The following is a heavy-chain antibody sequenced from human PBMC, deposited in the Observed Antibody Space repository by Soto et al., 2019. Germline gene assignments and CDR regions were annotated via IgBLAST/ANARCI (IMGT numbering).Heavy chain of an antibody. CDR1: GGTFSSYT. CDR2: IIPILGIA. J-gene: IGHJ3*02. Sequence: QVQLVQSGAEVKKPGSSGKVSCKASGGTFSSYTISWVRQAPGQGLEWMGRIIPILGIANYAQNFQGRVAITADKSTSTAYMELSSLRSEDTAVYFCAAGGHGAFDIWGQGTIVTVSS. D-gene: IGHD1-26*01. CDR3: AAGGHGAFDI. V-gene: IGHV1-69*02.